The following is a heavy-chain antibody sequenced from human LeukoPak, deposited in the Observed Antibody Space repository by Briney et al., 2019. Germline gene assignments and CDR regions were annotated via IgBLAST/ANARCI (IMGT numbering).Heavy chain of an antibody. CDR3: ARDLSSSSWEYWYFDL. CDR2: IYYSGST. CDR1: GGSISSGGYY. Sequence: SETLSLTCTVSGGSISSGGYYWSCIRQHPGKGLEWIGYIYYSGSTYYNPSLKSRVTISVDTSKNQFSLKLSSVTAADTAVYYCARDLSSSSWEYWYFDLWGRGTLVTVSS. V-gene: IGHV4-31*03. D-gene: IGHD6-13*01. J-gene: IGHJ2*01.